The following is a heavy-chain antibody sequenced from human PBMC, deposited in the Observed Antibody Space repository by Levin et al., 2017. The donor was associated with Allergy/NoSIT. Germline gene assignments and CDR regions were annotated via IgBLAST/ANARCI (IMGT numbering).Heavy chain of an antibody. J-gene: IGHJ4*02. CDR1: GGSISSGSYY. V-gene: IGHV4-61*02. CDR2: IYSSGSA. D-gene: IGHD3-10*01. Sequence: PSETLSLTCKVSGGSISSGSYYWSWIRQPAAKGREWIGRIYSSGSANYNPSLKSRVTISVDTSKNQFSLKLSSVTAADTAVYYCARAEVGSEHWGQGTLVTVSS. CDR3: ARAEVGSEH.